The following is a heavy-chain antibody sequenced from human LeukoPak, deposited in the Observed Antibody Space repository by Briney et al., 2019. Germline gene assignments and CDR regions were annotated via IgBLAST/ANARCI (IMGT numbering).Heavy chain of an antibody. J-gene: IGHJ4*02. V-gene: IGHV3-20*04. CDR3: ARGFRNGPFDC. CDR1: GFTFDDYG. D-gene: IGHD2-8*01. Sequence: GGSLRLSCEVSGFTFDDYGMCWVRQPPGKGLEWVSGINRNGGGTDYADSVKGRFTISRDNAKNSHFLQMNSLRVEDTALYYCARGFRNGPFDCWGQGTLVTVSS. CDR2: INRNGGGT.